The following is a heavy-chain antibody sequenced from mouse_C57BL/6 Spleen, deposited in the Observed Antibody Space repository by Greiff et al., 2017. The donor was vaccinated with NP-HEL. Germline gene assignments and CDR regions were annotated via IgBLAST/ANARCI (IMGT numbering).Heavy chain of an antibody. CDR3: ARIKKIVATYFDY. J-gene: IGHJ2*01. V-gene: IGHV1S81*02. CDR1: GYTFTSYW. D-gene: IGHD1-1*01. CDR2: TNPTNGRT. Sequence: VQLQQSGAELVKAGASVKMSCKASGYTFTSYWMHWVKQRLGQGLEWFAETNPTNGRTYYNEKFKSKATLTVDKSSSTAYMPLIGPTFEDSAVYYCARIKKIVATYFDYWGQGTTLTVSS.